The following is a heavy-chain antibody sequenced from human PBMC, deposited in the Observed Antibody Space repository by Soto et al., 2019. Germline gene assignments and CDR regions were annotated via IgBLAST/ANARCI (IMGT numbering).Heavy chain of an antibody. Sequence: SETLSLTCTVSGGSISSSSYYWGWIRQPPGKGLEWIGSIYYSGSTYYNPSLKSRVTISVDTSKNQFSLKLSSVTAADTAVYYCARVTDIVVVVAADGMDVWGQGTTVTVSS. D-gene: IGHD2-15*01. V-gene: IGHV4-39*01. J-gene: IGHJ6*02. CDR3: ARVTDIVVVVAADGMDV. CDR1: GGSISSSSYY. CDR2: IYYSGST.